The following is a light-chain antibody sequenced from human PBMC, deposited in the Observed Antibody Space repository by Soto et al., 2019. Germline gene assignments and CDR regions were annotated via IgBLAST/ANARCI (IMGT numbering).Light chain of an antibody. CDR1: QSVSTN. CDR3: EQYDNWPPYT. Sequence: EIVMTQSPATLSVSPGERVTLSCRASQSVSTNLAWFQQKPGQTPRLFIYGASTRATGIPARFSGSGSGREFTLTVSSLQSEDAATYYCEQYDNWPPYTFGPGTKLEIK. J-gene: IGKJ2*01. CDR2: GAS. V-gene: IGKV3-15*01.